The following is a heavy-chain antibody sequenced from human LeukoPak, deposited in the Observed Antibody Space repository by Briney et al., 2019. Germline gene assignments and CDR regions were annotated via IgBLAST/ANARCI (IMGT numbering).Heavy chain of an antibody. V-gene: IGHV4-39*01. D-gene: IGHD3-9*01. J-gene: IGHJ4*02. CDR2: IYYSGST. CDR3: AARRGSYDILTGYYDY. Sequence: SETLSLTCTVSGGSISSSSYYWGWIRQPPGKGLEWIGSIYYSGSTYYNPSLKSRVTISVDTSKNQFSLKLSSVTAADTAVYYCAARRGSYDILTGYYDYWGQGTLVIVSS. CDR1: GGSISSSSYY.